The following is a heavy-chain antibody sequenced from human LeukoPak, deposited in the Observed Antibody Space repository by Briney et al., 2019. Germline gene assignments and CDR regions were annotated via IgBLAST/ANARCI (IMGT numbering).Heavy chain of an antibody. CDR3: ARVIPNNHLHTL. CDR1: GGTFSSYA. J-gene: IGHJ4*02. D-gene: IGHD1/OR15-1a*01. Sequence: SVKVSCKASGGTFSSYAISWVRQAPGQGLEWMGGIIPIFGTANYAQKFQGRVTITTDESTSTAYMELSSLRSEDTAVYYCARVIPNNHLHTLWGQGTLVTVSS. V-gene: IGHV1-69*05. CDR2: IIPIFGTA.